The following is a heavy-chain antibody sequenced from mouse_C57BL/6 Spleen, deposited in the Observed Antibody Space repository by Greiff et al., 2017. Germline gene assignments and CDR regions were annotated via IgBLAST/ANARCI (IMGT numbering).Heavy chain of an antibody. D-gene: IGHD2-4*01. CDR3: ARRRGYDYDGFAY. CDR1: GFTFSSYA. Sequence: EVQGVESGGGLVKPGGSLKLSCAASGFTFSSYAMSWVRQTPEKRLEWVATISDGGSYTYYPDNVKGRFTISRDNAKNNLYLQMSHLKSEDTAMYYCARRRGYDYDGFAYWGQGTLVTVSA. CDR2: ISDGGSYT. J-gene: IGHJ3*01. V-gene: IGHV5-4*01.